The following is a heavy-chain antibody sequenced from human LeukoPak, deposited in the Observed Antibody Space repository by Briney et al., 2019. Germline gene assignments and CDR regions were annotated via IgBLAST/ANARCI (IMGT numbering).Heavy chain of an antibody. J-gene: IGHJ4*02. D-gene: IGHD2-2*01. Sequence: SETLSLTCAVYGGSFSGYYWSWIRQPPGKGLEWIGEINHSGSTNYNPSLKSGVTISVDTSKNQFSLKLSSVTAADTAVYYCARVPGASDYWGQRTLVTVSS. CDR2: INHSGST. CDR1: GGSFSGYY. CDR3: ARVPGASDY. V-gene: IGHV4-34*01.